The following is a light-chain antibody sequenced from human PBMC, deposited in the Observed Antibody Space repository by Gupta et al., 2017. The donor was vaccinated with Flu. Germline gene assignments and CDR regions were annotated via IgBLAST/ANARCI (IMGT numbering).Light chain of an antibody. CDR1: QSVSGAY. Sequence: ESVLTQSPGTLSLSPGERATLSCRASQSVSGAYLAWYQQKPGQAPRLLIYGASSRATGIPERFSGSGYGTDFTLTISRREPEDFAVYYCQQYGNSPLYTFGQGTKMEIK. J-gene: IGKJ2*01. V-gene: IGKV3-20*01. CDR3: QQYGNSPLYT. CDR2: GAS.